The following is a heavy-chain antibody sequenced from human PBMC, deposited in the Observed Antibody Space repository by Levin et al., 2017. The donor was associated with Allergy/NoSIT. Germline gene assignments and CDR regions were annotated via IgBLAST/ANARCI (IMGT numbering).Heavy chain of an antibody. D-gene: IGHD6-19*01. CDR3: ARGYYSSGRADVFDI. CDR2: ITYDGSIK. V-gene: IGHV3-30*04. CDR1: GLTFSSPI. J-gene: IGHJ3*02. Sequence: GESLKISCAASGLTFSSPIMHWVRQAPAYGLEWVAVITYDGSIKSYADSVKGRFTISRDNSKDTLYLQMNSLRAEDTAVYYCARGYYSSGRADVFDIWGRGTMVTVSS.